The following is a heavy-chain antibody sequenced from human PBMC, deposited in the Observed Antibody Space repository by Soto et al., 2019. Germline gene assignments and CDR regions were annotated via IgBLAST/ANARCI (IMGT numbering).Heavy chain of an antibody. J-gene: IGHJ4*02. Sequence: LQTLSLNCAISGDSVSSNSAAWGWIRQSPSRGLEWLGRTYYRSKWYNDYAVSVKSRITINPDTSKNQFSLQLKFVTPEDTAVYYCVRGIGYIDSWGQGTLVTAPQ. CDR1: GDSVSSNSAA. CDR3: VRGIGYIDS. V-gene: IGHV6-1*01. CDR2: TYYRSKWYN. D-gene: IGHD3-3*01.